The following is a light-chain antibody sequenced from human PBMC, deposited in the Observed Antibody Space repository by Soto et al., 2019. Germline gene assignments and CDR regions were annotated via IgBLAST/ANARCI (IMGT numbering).Light chain of an antibody. J-gene: IGKJ4*01. CDR1: QSISNN. CDR3: QQSYSTPLT. V-gene: IGKV1-39*01. CDR2: AAS. Sequence: DIPMTQSPSSLSASVGDRVTITCRASQSISNNLNWYQQKPGKAPRLLIYAASSLQSGVPSRFSGSGSGTDFTLTISSLQPEDFATYYCQQSYSTPLTFGGGTKVEIK.